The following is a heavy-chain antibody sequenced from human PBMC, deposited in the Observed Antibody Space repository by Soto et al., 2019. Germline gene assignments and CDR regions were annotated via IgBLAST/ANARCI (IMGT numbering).Heavy chain of an antibody. CDR2: ISGSGGST. V-gene: IGHV3-23*01. CDR1: GFTFSSYA. CDR3: AKGPYYYDSSGYFDY. Sequence: GGSLRLSCAASGFTFSSYAMSWVRQAPGKGLEWVSAISGSGGSTYYADSVKGRFTISRDNSKNTLYLQMNSLRAEDTAVYYCAKGPYYYDSSGYFDYWGQGTLVTVSS. D-gene: IGHD3-22*01. J-gene: IGHJ4*02.